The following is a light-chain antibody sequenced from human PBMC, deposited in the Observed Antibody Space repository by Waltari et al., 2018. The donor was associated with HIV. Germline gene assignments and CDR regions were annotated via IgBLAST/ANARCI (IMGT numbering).Light chain of an antibody. CDR3: QQSNNWPPYT. V-gene: IGKV3-15*01. CDR2: GSS. J-gene: IGKJ2*01. Sequence: EIVMTQSPATLSMSPGERATLSCRASQSVSSTLAWYQQKPGQAPRLLIYGSSTRATVIPARFSGSGSWTEFTLTISSLQSEDFAVYYCQQSNNWPPYTFGQGTKLEIK. CDR1: QSVSST.